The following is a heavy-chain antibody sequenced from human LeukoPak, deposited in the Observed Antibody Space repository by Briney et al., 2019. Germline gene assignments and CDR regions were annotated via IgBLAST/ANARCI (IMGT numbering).Heavy chain of an antibody. D-gene: IGHD6-19*01. CDR2: INPSGGST. V-gene: IGHV1-46*01. J-gene: IGHJ4*02. CDR1: GYTFTRYY. Sequence: ASVKVSCKASGYTFTRYYMHWVRQAPGQGLEWMGIINPSGGSTSYAQKFQGRVTMARDTSTSTAYMELSSLRSEDTAVYYCATVTYSSGWYAQFGYWGQGTLVTVSS. CDR3: ATVTYSSGWYAQFGY.